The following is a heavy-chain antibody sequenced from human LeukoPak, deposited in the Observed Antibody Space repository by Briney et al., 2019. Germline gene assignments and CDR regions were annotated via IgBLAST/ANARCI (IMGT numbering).Heavy chain of an antibody. CDR2: INPNSGGT. J-gene: IGHJ4*02. D-gene: IGHD3-10*01. V-gene: IGHV1-2*02. CDR3: ARVLSLLPWFGELLSSEGIDY. Sequence: ASVKVSCKASGYTFTGYYMHWVRQAPGQGLEWMGWINPNSGGTNYAQKFQGRVTMTRDTSISTAYMELSRLRSDDTAVYYWARVLSLLPWFGELLSSEGIDYWGQGTLVTVSS. CDR1: GYTFTGYY.